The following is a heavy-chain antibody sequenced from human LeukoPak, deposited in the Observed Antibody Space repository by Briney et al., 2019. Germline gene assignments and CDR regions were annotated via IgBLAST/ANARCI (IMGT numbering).Heavy chain of an antibody. CDR2: IIPIFGTA. Sequence: SVKVSCKASGGTFSSYAISWVRQAPGQGLEWMGGIIPIFGTANYAQKSQGRVTITTDESTSTAYMELSSLRSEDTAVYYCARWGDYYYDSSGYSGWGQGTLVTVSS. J-gene: IGHJ4*02. CDR1: GGTFSSYA. D-gene: IGHD3-22*01. V-gene: IGHV1-69*05. CDR3: ARWGDYYYDSSGYSG.